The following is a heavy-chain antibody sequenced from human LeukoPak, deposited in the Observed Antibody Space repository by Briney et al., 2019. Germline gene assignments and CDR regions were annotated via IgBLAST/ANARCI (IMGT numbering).Heavy chain of an antibody. D-gene: IGHD6-13*01. CDR1: GYTFTGYY. Sequence: ASVKVSCKASGYTFTGYYMHWVRQAPGQGLEWMGWINPSSGGTNYAQKFQGRVTMTRDTSISTAYMELSRLSSVTAADTAVYYCARASHSSRGGKIDYWGQGTLVTVSS. V-gene: IGHV1-2*02. CDR3: ARASHSSRGGKIDY. J-gene: IGHJ4*02. CDR2: INPSSGGT.